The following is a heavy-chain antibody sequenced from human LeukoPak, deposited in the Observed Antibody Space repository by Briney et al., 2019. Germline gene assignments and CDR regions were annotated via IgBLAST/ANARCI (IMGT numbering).Heavy chain of an antibody. CDR3: ARGDYGDYPYGMDV. D-gene: IGHD4-17*01. CDR1: GYTFTSYG. Sequence: ASVKVSCKASGYTFTSYGISWVRQAPGQGLEWMGWISAYNGNTNYAQKLQGRDTMTTDTSTSTAYMELRSLRSDDTAVYYCARGDYGDYPYGMDVWGQGTTVTVSS. V-gene: IGHV1-18*01. J-gene: IGHJ6*02. CDR2: ISAYNGNT.